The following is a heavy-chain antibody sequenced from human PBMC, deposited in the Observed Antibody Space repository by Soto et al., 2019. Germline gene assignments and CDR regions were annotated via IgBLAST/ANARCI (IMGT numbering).Heavy chain of an antibody. CDR2: IYDDGSI. CDR1: GGSISSSSYH. Sequence: QLQLQESGPGLVKPSETLSLTCTVSGGSISSSSYHWGWIRQSPGKGLEWIGNIYDDGSIHYNPPLKSRATIPSDTSRNQLSLKLRSVTAADTAVYYCARVLIQSTGWPPWDYWGQGTLVTVSS. D-gene: IGHD6-19*01. J-gene: IGHJ4*02. CDR3: ARVLIQSTGWPPWDY. V-gene: IGHV4-39*01.